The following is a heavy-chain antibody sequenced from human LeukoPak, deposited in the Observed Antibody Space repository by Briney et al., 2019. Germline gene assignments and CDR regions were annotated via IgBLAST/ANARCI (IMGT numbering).Heavy chain of an antibody. D-gene: IGHD3-3*01. CDR2: INPNSGGT. CDR1: GYTFTGYY. CDR3: ARVLGDTIGQYYFDY. J-gene: IGHJ4*02. V-gene: IGHV1-2*02. Sequence: ASVKVSCKASGYTFTGYYMHWVRQAPGQGLEWMGWINPNSGGTNYAQKLQGRVTMTTDTSTTTAYMELRSLRSDDTAVYYCARVLGDTIGQYYFDYWGQGTLVTVSS.